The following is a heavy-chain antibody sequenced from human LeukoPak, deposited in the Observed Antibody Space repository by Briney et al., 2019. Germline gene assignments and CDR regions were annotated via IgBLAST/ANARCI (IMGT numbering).Heavy chain of an antibody. CDR3: ARLPNYYFDY. D-gene: IGHD5-24*01. V-gene: IGHV3-11*01. CDR1: GFTFSDYY. Sequence: GGSLRLSCAASGFTFSDYYMSWIRQAPGKGMEWVSYISGNGNIIYYADSVKGRSPISRDNAKNTLFLQMNSLRAEDTALYYCARLPNYYFDYWDQGTLVTVSS. CDR2: ISGNGNII. J-gene: IGHJ4*02.